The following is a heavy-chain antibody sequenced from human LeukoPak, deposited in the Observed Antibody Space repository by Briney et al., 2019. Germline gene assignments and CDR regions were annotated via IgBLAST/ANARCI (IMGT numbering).Heavy chain of an antibody. CDR2: IIPIFGTA. Sequence: GASVKVSCKASGGTFSSYAISWVRQAPGQGLEWMGGIIPIFGTANYAQKFQGRVTITADESTSTAYMELSSLRSEDTAVYYCARTLRYYYGSGSYGGFDHWGQGTLVTVSS. D-gene: IGHD3-10*01. J-gene: IGHJ4*02. CDR1: GGTFSSYA. V-gene: IGHV1-69*13. CDR3: ARTLRYYYGSGSYGGFDH.